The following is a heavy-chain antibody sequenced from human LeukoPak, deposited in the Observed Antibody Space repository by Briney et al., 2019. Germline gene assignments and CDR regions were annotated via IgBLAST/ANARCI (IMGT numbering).Heavy chain of an antibody. CDR1: GASFNSDDQY. J-gene: IGHJ4*02. CDR2: IHPSGML. Sequence: SETLSLTCTVSGASFNSDDQYWNWIRQSPGKGLEWIGSIHPSGMLYNNPSLESRVTMSRDTSKHQFSLNLNSVTAADTAVYFCSRGLDSRKLGYRGQGILVTVSS. D-gene: IGHD3-22*01. V-gene: IGHV4-31*03. CDR3: SRGLDSRKLGY.